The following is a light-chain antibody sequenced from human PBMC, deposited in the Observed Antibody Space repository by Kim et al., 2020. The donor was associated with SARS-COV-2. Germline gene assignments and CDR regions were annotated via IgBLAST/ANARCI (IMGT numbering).Light chain of an antibody. V-gene: IGLV1-44*01. J-gene: IGLJ1*01. CDR3: GAWDDSLNGLYV. CDR1: SSNIGSNT. Sequence: QRVTISCSGGSSNIGSNTVNWYQQLPGTAPKLLIYSNNQRPSGVPDRFSGSKSGTSASLAISGLQSEDEAYYYCGAWDDSLNGLYVFGTGTKVTVL. CDR2: SNN.